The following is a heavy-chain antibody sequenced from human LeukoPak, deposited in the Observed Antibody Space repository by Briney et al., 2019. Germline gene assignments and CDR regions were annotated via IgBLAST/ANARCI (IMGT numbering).Heavy chain of an antibody. CDR3: ATKQWLAPPPDS. CDR2: INTDGTVT. J-gene: IGHJ4*02. Sequence: GGSLRLSCAASGFTFSKYWMLWVRQAPGKVLESVSRINTDGTVTTYADSVKGRFTVHRDNADNTMFLQMNSVRDEDTAVYYCATKQWLAPPPDSWGQGTPVTVSS. D-gene: IGHD6-19*01. CDR1: GFTFSKYW. V-gene: IGHV3-74*01.